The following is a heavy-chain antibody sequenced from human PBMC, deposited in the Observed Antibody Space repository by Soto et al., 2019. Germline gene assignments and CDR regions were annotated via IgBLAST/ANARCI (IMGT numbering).Heavy chain of an antibody. J-gene: IGHJ4*02. D-gene: IGHD5-18*01. CDR2: IVVGSGNT. CDR3: ATDKGDSYGYGNY. CDR1: GFTFSNSA. Sequence: SVKVSCKASGFTFSNSAVQWVRQARGQRLEWIGWIVVGSGNTNYAQKFQERVTITRDMSTTTAYMELSSLRSVDTAVYYCATDKGDSYGYGNYWGQGTLVTAPQ. V-gene: IGHV1-58*01.